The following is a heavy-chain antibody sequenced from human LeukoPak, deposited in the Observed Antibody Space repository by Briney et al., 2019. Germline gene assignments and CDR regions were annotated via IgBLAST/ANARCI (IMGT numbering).Heavy chain of an antibody. V-gene: IGHV3-30-3*01. J-gene: IGHJ6*03. D-gene: IGHD4-11*01. CDR2: ISYDGSNK. CDR1: GFTFSRYA. Sequence: GGSLRLSCAASGFTFSRYAMHWVCQAPGKGLEWVAVISYDGSNKYYADSVKGRFTISRDNSRNTLYLQMNSLRAEDTAVYYCATTQSSLYYYYYYMDVWGKGTTVTVSS. CDR3: ATTQSSLYYYYYYMDV.